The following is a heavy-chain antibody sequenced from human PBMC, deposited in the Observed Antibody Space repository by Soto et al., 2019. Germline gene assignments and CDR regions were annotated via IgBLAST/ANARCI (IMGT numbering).Heavy chain of an antibody. CDR1: GGSISSSSYY. J-gene: IGHJ3*02. CDR3: AQTHRSGWPSPWDAFDI. Sequence: QLQLQESGPGLVKPSETLSLTCTVSGGSISSSSYYWGWIRQPPGKGLEWIGSIYYSGSTSYNPSLKSRVTISVDTSKIQFSLKLSSVTASDTAVYYCAQTHRSGWPSPWDAFDIWGNRTMVTVAS. D-gene: IGHD6-19*01. CDR2: IYYSGST. V-gene: IGHV4-39*01.